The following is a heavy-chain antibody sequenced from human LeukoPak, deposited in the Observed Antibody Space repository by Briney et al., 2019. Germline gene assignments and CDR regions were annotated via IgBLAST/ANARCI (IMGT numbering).Heavy chain of an antibody. CDR2: INHSGGT. Sequence: SETLSLTCAVYGGSFCGYYWSWIRQPPEKWLEWIGEINHSGGTNYNPSLKRRVNISVDTSKHKFSLKLTSVTVADTAFFFQAEDGIRYFDWLFDYWGQGTLVTVSS. CDR1: GGSFCGYY. CDR3: AEDGIRYFDWLFDY. V-gene: IGHV4-34*01. J-gene: IGHJ4*02. D-gene: IGHD3-9*01.